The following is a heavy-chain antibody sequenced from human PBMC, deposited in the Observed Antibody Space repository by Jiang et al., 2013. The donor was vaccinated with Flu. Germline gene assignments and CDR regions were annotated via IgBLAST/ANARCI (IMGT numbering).Heavy chain of an antibody. Sequence: VQLLESGGAVVQPGGSLRLSCVGSGFTFNEYALSWVRQPPGKGLEWISTIRGSGDSTYYAASVKGRFTISRDNSKNTLFLQMNPLEAEDTAIYYCARRHRAYDYSFFDHWGQGTRVTVS. D-gene: IGHD3-16*01. CDR3: ARRHRAYDYSFFDH. CDR2: IRGSGDST. V-gene: IGHV3-23*01. CDR1: GFTFNEYA. J-gene: IGHJ4*02.